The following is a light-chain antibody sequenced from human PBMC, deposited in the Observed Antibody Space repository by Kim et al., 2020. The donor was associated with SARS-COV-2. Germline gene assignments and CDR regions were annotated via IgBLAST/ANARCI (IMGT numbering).Light chain of an antibody. J-gene: IGLJ3*02. CDR3: CSRYSSGNYWV. Sequence: LGQSVRITCQGDSLRSYYASWYQQKPGQAPRLVIYEKNKRPSGIPDRFSGSSSGNSASLTITGAQAEDEGDYYCCSRYSSGNYWVFGGGTKVTVL. CDR1: SLRSYY. V-gene: IGLV3-19*01. CDR2: EKN.